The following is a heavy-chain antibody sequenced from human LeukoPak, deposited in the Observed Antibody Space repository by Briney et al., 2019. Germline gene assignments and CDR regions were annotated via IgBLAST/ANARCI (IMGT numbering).Heavy chain of an antibody. D-gene: IGHD3-10*01. CDR1: RFTFSSYW. CDR3: ARGDTMVRGVIKAYYYYYMDV. J-gene: IGHJ6*03. Sequence: PGGSLRLSCAASRFTFSSYWMSWVRQAPGKGLEWVANIKQDGSEKYYVDSVKGRFTISRDNAKNSLYLQMNSLRAEDTAVYYCARGDTMVRGVIKAYYYYYMDVWGKRTTVTVSS. V-gene: IGHV3-7*01. CDR2: IKQDGSEK.